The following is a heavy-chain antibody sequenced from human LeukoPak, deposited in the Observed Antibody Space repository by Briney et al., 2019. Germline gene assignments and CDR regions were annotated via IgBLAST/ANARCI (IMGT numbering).Heavy chain of an antibody. D-gene: IGHD4-17*01. J-gene: IGHJ4*02. CDR1: GFTFSSYA. CDR3: AKGPKGAYGDFFDY. CDR2: ISGSGGST. V-gene: IGHV3-23*01. Sequence: PGRSLRLSCAASGFTFSSYAMSWVRQAPGKGLEWVSAISGSGGSTYYADSVKGRLTISRDNSKNTLYLQMNSLRAEDTAVYYCAKGPKGAYGDFFDYWGQGTLVTVSS.